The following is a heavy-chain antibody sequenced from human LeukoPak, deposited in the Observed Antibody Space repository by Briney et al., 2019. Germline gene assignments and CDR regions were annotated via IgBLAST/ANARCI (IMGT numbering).Heavy chain of an antibody. D-gene: IGHD1-14*01. CDR3: VRADNGFDH. J-gene: IGHJ4*02. CDR2: IYNTGNT. CDR1: GFTVRTSH. Sequence: GGSLRLSCAASGFTVRTSHMSWIRQAPGKGLEWVSLIYNTGNTHDADSVKGRFTISRDISKNTLYLQMCRLRSDDTAVYFCVRADNGFDHWGQGALVTVSS. V-gene: IGHV3-53*01.